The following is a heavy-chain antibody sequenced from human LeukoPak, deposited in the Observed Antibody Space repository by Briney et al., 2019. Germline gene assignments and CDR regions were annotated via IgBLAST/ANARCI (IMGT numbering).Heavy chain of an antibody. CDR2: IIPILGIA. CDR3: AEQWLNGAHWFDP. J-gene: IGHJ5*02. V-gene: IGHV1-69*04. D-gene: IGHD6-19*01. Sequence: SVKVSCKASGGTFSSHAISWVRQAPGQGLEWMGRIIPILGIANYAQKFQGRVTITADKSTSTAYMELSGLRSEDTAVYYCAEQWLNGAHWFDPWGQGTLVTVSS. CDR1: GGTFSSHA.